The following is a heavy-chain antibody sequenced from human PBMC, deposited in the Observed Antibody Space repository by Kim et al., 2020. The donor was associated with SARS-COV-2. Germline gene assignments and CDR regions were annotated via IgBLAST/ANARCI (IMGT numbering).Heavy chain of an antibody. J-gene: IGHJ4*02. CDR3: ARGLAVAGTDY. Sequence: TNYHPSLKSRVTISVDTSKNQFSLKLSSVTAAETAVYYCARGLAVAGTDYWGQGTLVTVSS. D-gene: IGHD6-19*01. V-gene: IGHV4-34*01. CDR2: T.